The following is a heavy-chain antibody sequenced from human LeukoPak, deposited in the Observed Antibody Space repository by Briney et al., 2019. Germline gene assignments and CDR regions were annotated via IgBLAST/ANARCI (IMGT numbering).Heavy chain of an antibody. CDR3: ARDVPSFYDYVWGSYRYYFDY. V-gene: IGHV4-39*07. CDR2: IYYSGSA. CDR1: GGSISSSSYY. Sequence: SETLSLTCTVSGGSISSSSYYWGWIRQPPGKGLKWIGSIYYSGSAYYNPSLKSRVTISVDTSKNQFSLKLSSVTAADTAVYYCARDVPSFYDYVWGSYRYYFDYWGQGTLVTVSS. J-gene: IGHJ4*02. D-gene: IGHD3-16*02.